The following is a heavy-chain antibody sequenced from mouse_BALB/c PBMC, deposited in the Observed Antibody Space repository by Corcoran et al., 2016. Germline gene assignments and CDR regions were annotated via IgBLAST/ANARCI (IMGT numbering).Heavy chain of an antibody. CDR1: GYSFTGYT. D-gene: IGHD1-2*01. V-gene: IGHV1-18*01. J-gene: IGHJ1*01. Sequence: EVQLQQSGPELVKPGASMKISCKASGYSFTGYTMNWVKQSHGKNLERIGLINPYNGGTSYNQKFKGKATLTVDKSSSTAYMELLSLTSEDSAVYYCARGTTAGWYFDVWGAGTTVTVSS. CDR3: ARGTTAGWYFDV. CDR2: INPYNGGT.